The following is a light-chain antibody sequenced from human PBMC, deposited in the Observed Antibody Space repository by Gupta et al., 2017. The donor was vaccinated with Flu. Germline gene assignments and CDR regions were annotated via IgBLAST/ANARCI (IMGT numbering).Light chain of an antibody. CDR2: GNT. J-gene: IGLJ3*02. V-gene: IGLV1-40*01. CDR1: SSNIGEGYD. CDR3: QSYDRFWV. Sequence: GQRVTISCTGSSSNIGEGYDVHWYQQLPGAHPKLLIDGNTTRPSGVPDRFSGSRSGTSASLAIIGRQAEDEDDYYCQSYDRFWVFGGGTKLTVL.